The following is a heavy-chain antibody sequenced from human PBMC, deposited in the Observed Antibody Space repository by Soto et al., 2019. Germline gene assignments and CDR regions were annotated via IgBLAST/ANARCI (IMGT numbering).Heavy chain of an antibody. D-gene: IGHD2-2*01. CDR1: GFTFSSYA. J-gene: IGHJ4*02. CDR3: ARPLGYCISTSCSSPYDY. V-gene: IGHV3-30-3*01. Sequence: PGGSLRLSCAASGFTFSSYAMHWVRQAPGKGLEWVAVISYDGSNKYYADSVKGRFTISRDNSKNTLYLQMNSLRAEDTAVYYCARPLGYCISTSCSSPYDYWGQGTLVTVSS. CDR2: ISYDGSNK.